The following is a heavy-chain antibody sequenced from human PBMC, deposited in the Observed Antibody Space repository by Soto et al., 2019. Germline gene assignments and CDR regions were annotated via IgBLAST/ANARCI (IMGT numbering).Heavy chain of an antibody. D-gene: IGHD3-10*01. V-gene: IGHV1-18*04. CDR1: GYTFTSYG. J-gene: IGHJ5*02. CDR2: ISAYNGNT. CDR3: ARDRPTMVRGVPRWFDP. Sequence: ASVKVSCKASGYTFTSYGISWVRQAPGQGLEWMGWISAYNGNTNYAQKLQGRVTMTTDTSTSTAYMELRSLRSDDTAVYYCARDRPTMVRGVPRWFDPWGQGTLVTVS.